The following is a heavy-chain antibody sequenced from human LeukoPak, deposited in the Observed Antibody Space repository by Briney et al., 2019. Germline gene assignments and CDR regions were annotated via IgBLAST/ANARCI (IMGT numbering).Heavy chain of an antibody. J-gene: IGHJ5*02. CDR1: GYTFTGYY. CDR3: ARDDCGGDCYLVNWFDP. V-gene: IGHV1-2*02. CDR2: INPNSGGT. D-gene: IGHD2-21*02. Sequence: ASVKVSCKASGYTFTGYYMHWVRQAPGQGLEWMGWINPNSGGTNYVQKFQGRLTMTRDTSISTAYMELSRLRSDDTAVYYCARDDCGGDCYLVNWFDPWGQGTLVTVSS.